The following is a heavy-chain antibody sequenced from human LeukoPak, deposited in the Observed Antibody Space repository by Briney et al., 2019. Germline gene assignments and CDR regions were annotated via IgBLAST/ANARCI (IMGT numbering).Heavy chain of an antibody. Sequence: SETLSLTCTVSGGSISSSSYYWGWIRQPPGKGLEWIGSIYYSGSTYYNPSLKSRVTISVDTSKNQFSLKLSSVTAADTAVYYCARDYCSSTSCYWDNWFDPWGQGTLVTVSS. D-gene: IGHD2-2*01. J-gene: IGHJ5*02. CDR3: ARDYCSSTSCYWDNWFDP. CDR2: IYYSGST. CDR1: GGSISSSSYY. V-gene: IGHV4-39*07.